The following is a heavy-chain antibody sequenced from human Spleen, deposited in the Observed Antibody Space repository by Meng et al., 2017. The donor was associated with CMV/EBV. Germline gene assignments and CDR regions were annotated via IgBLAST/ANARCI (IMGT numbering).Heavy chain of an antibody. CDR2: INSDGSTT. V-gene: IGHV3-74*01. CDR3: VREQRGYCTSTSCPSRWFDP. D-gene: IGHD2-2*01. J-gene: IGHJ5*02. CDR1: GFSFNSYW. Sequence: GESLKISCAASGFSFNSYWMHWARQAPGKGLVWVSRINSDGSTTNYADSVKGRFTISRDNAKNTLYLQMNSLRAEDTAVYYCVREQRGYCTSTSCPSRWFDPWGQGTLVTVSS.